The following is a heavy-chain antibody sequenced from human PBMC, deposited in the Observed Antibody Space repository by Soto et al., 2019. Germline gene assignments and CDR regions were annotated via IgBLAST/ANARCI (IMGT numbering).Heavy chain of an antibody. D-gene: IGHD6-13*01. J-gene: IGHJ4*02. CDR3: ARVGSTAAAGILDY. CDR2: ISSSSSHT. CDR1: GFTFSDFY. Sequence: AGGSLRLSCAASGFTFSDFYISWIRQAPGKGLEWVSYISSSSSHTPYADSVKGRFTTSRDNAKNSLYLQMNSLRAEDTAVYYCARVGSTAAAGILDYWGQGTLVTVSS. V-gene: IGHV3-11*06.